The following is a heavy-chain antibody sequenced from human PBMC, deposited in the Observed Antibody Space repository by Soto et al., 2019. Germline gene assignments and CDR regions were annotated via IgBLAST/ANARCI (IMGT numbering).Heavy chain of an antibody. CDR3: ATDAWELLRIDI. V-gene: IGHV1-24*01. D-gene: IGHD1-26*01. CDR2: FDPEDGET. CDR1: GYTLTELS. Sequence: GAAVKVSCKVSGYTLTELSMHWVRQAPGKGLEWMGGFDPEDGETIYAQKFQGRVTMTEDTSTDTAYMELSSLRSEDTAVYYCATDAWELLRIDIWGQGTMVTVSS. J-gene: IGHJ3*02.